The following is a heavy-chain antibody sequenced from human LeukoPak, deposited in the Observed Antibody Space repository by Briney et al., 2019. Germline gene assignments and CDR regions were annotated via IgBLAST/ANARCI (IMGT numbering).Heavy chain of an antibody. V-gene: IGHV1-18*01. Sequence: ASVKVSCKASGYTFTSYGISWVRQAPGQGLEWMGWISAYNGNTNYAQKLQGRVTMTTDTSTCTAYMELRSLRSDDTAVYYCARVGSGYYYGYYFDYWGQGTLVTVSS. CDR3: ARVGSGYYYGYYFDY. CDR2: ISAYNGNT. J-gene: IGHJ4*02. D-gene: IGHD3-22*01. CDR1: GYTFTSYG.